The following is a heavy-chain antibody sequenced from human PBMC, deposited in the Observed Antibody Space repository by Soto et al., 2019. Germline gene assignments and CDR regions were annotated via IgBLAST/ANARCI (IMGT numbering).Heavy chain of an antibody. CDR2: SYYSGST. Sequence: SETLSLTCTVSGGSISSSSYYWGWIRQPPGKGLEWIGSSYYSGSTYYNPSLKCRVTISVDTSKNQFSLKLSAVTAADTAVYYCARSYSSGWGDYYYYYGMDVWGQGTTVTVSS. D-gene: IGHD6-19*01. CDR3: ARSYSSGWGDYYYYYGMDV. CDR1: GGSISSSSYY. V-gene: IGHV4-39*01. J-gene: IGHJ6*02.